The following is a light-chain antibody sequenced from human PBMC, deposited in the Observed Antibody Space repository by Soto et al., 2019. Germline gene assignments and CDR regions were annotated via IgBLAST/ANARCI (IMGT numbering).Light chain of an antibody. CDR1: SSNIGAGYD. J-gene: IGLJ1*01. CDR2: GNS. V-gene: IGLV1-40*01. CDR3: QSYDSSLSGNYV. Sequence: QSVLTQPPSVSGAPGQRVTISCTGSSSNIGAGYDVHWYQQLPGTAPKLLIYGNSNRPSGVPDRFSGSKSGTSASLAITGLQAEDEADDYGQSYDSSLSGNYVFGTGTKLTVL.